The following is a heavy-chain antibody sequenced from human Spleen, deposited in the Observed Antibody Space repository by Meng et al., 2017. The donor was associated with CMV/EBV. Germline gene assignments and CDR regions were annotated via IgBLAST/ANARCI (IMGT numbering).Heavy chain of an antibody. CDR3: AKSLSSNWYAFGY. CDR2: IRFDGSYK. D-gene: IGHD6-13*01. Sequence: GGSLRLSCAASGFTFSYYGMHWVRQAPGKGLEWVAFIRFDGSYKSYADSVKGRFTISRDNSKNTLYLQMSSLRAEDTAVYYCAKSLSSNWYAFGYWGQGKLVTVSS. J-gene: IGHJ4*02. V-gene: IGHV3-30*02. CDR1: GFTFSYYG.